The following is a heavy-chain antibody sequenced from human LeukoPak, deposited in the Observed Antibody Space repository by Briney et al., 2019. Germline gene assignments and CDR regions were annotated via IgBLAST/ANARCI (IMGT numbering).Heavy chain of an antibody. J-gene: IGHJ3*02. D-gene: IGHD1-26*01. Sequence: PGGSLRLSYAASGFTFSSYAMSWVRQAPGKGLEWVSTISGSGDSTYYAHSVKGRFTISRDNSKNTLYLQMNSLRAEDTAVYYCAKDLPPKWELPFDAFDIWGQGTMVTVSS. CDR1: GFTFSSYA. V-gene: IGHV3-23*01. CDR2: ISGSGDST. CDR3: AKDLPPKWELPFDAFDI.